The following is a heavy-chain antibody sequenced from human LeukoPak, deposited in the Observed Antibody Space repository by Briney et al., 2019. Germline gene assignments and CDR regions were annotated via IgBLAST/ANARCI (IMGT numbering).Heavy chain of an antibody. V-gene: IGHV3-15*01. CDR2: IKSKTDGGTT. CDR1: GFTFSNAW. D-gene: IGHD3-22*01. J-gene: IGHJ6*04. Sequence: GGSLRLSCAASGFTFSNAWMSWVRQAPGKGLEWVGRIKSKTDGGTTDYAAPVKGRFTISRDDSKNTLYLQMNSLKTEDTAVYYCTTRRSQYYYDSSGYYYQAMDVWGKGTTVTVSS. CDR3: TTRRSQYYYDSSGYYYQAMDV.